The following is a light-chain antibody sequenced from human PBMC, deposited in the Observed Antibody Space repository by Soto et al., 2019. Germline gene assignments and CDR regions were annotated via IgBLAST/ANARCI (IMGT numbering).Light chain of an antibody. CDR1: SSDVGDYNY. Sequence: QSVLTQPRSVSGSPGQSVTISCTGTSSDVGDYNYVSWYQQHPGRAPKLMIYDVSERPSGVPDRFSGSKSANTASLTISGLQAEDEADYYCCSYAGSYTWVFGGGTQLTVL. V-gene: IGLV2-11*01. CDR2: DVS. CDR3: CSYAGSYTWV. J-gene: IGLJ3*02.